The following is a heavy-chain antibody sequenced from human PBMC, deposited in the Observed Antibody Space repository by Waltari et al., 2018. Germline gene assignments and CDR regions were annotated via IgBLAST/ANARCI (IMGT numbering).Heavy chain of an antibody. D-gene: IGHD6-25*01. CDR1: GHSVNNDFY. V-gene: IGHV4-38-2*02. J-gene: IGHJ4*02. CDR2: IYHTGSS. CDR3: AEEGNTTAGLFDS. Sequence: QVQLRESGPGLVRSSETPSLTCTVSGHSVNNDFYWAWIRQSPGGGLEWIASIYHTGSSHYNSSLKSRVSISTDMSTKQFFLTLTHLTAADTAVYYCAEEGNTTAGLFDSWGQGTLVTVSS.